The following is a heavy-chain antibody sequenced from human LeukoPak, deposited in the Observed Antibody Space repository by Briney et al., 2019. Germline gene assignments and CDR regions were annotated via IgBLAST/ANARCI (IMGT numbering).Heavy chain of an antibody. D-gene: IGHD6-13*01. CDR3: ARGKAAGLLDAFDI. J-gene: IGHJ3*02. V-gene: IGHV3-66*01. CDR2: IYSGGST. CDR1: GFTFTSYV. Sequence: GGSLRLSCAASGFTFTSYVMSWVRQAPGKGLEWVSVIYSGGSTYYADSVKGRFTISRDNSKNTLHLQMNSLRAEDTAVYYCARGKAAGLLDAFDIWGQGTMVTVSS.